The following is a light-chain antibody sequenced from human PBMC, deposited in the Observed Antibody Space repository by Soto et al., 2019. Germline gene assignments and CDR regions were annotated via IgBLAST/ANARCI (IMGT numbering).Light chain of an antibody. CDR3: QQYNNWPRGT. V-gene: IGKV3-15*01. CDR1: ESVTSS. Sequence: EIVMTQSPATLSVSPGDRATLSCRASESVTSSLAWYQQKPGQPPRLLIYAASTRATDVPARFSGGGSETEFTLTISSLQSEDFAVYFCQQYNNWPRGTFGQGTKVEIK. CDR2: AAS. J-gene: IGKJ1*01.